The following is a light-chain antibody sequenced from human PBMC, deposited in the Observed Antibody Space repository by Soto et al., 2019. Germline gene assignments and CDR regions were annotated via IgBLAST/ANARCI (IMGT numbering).Light chain of an antibody. J-gene: IGLJ3*02. CDR1: NIGSQS. CDR3: QVWDSSSDRPV. V-gene: IGLV3-21*04. CDR2: YDS. Sequence: SYELPQTPSLSVAPEKTASITCGGDNIGSQSVHWYQHKPGQAPILVMRYDSDRPSGIPERFSGSNSGNTATLTISRVEAGDEADYYCQVWDSSSDRPVFGGGTTLTVL.